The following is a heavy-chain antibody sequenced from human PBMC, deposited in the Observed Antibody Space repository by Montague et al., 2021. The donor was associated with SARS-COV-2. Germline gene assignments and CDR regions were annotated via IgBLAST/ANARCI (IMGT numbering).Heavy chain of an antibody. Sequence: SETLSLTCTVSGGAISGSSYYWGWIRQPPGKGLEWIGSIYYSGSTXYNPSLKSRVTISVDTSKNQFSLKLSSVTAADTAVYYCARDTRITMLVVVNRYGMDVWGQGTTVTVSS. J-gene: IGHJ6*02. CDR2: IYYSGST. V-gene: IGHV4-39*07. D-gene: IGHD3-22*01. CDR1: GGAISGSSYY. CDR3: ARDTRITMLVVVNRYGMDV.